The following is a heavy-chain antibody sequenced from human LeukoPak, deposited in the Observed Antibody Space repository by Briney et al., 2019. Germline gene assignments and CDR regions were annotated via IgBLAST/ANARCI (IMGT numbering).Heavy chain of an antibody. CDR1: GFTFSSYW. D-gene: IGHD6-19*01. J-gene: IGHJ6*02. CDR2: IKQDGSEK. Sequence: GGSLRLACAASGFTFSSYWMSWVRQAPGKGLEWVANIKQDGSEKHYVDSVKGRFTISRDNAKNSMSLQMNSLRAEDTAVYYCARVSKYSSGWYYPNYYYGMDVWGQGTTVTVSS. V-gene: IGHV3-7*03. CDR3: ARVSKYSSGWYYPNYYYGMDV.